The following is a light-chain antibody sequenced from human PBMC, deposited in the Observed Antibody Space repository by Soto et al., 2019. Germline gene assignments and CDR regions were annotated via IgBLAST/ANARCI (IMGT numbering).Light chain of an antibody. CDR3: CSYAGSSTVV. CDR2: EGS. CDR1: SSDVGSYNL. J-gene: IGLJ2*01. V-gene: IGLV2-23*01. Sequence: QSVLTQPASVSGSPGQSITISCTGTSSDVGSYNLVSWYQQHPGKAPKLMISEGSKRPSGVSNRFSGSKSGNTASLTFSGLQAEDEADYYCCSYAGSSTVVFGGGTKVTVL.